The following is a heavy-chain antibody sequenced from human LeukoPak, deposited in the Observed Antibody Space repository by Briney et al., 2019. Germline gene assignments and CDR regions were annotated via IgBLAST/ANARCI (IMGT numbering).Heavy chain of an antibody. V-gene: IGHV1-46*01. CDR2: INPNGGTT. J-gene: IGHJ3*02. CDR3: ARPHSSGWYRDAFDI. Sequence: ASVKVSCKASGYTFTGYYIHWVRQAPGQGLEWMGIINPNGGTTSYAQKFQGRVTMTRDTSTSTVYMELSSLRSEDTAFYFCARPHSSGWYRDAFDIWGQGTMVTVSS. CDR1: GYTFTGYY. D-gene: IGHD6-19*01.